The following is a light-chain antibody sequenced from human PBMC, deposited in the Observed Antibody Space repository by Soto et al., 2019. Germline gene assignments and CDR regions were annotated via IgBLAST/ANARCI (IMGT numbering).Light chain of an antibody. CDR1: QSISSW. V-gene: IGKV1-5*01. CDR3: QQLNSYT. J-gene: IGKJ5*01. Sequence: DIQMTQSPSTLSASVGDRVTITYRASQSISSWLAWYQQKPGKAPKLLIYDASSLESGVPSRFSGSGSGTEFTLTISSLQPDDFATYSCQQLNSYTFGQGTRLEIK. CDR2: DAS.